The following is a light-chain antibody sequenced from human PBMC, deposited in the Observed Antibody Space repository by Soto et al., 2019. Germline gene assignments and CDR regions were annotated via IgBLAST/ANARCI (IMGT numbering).Light chain of an antibody. J-gene: IGKJ2*01. CDR1: ESLFGF. V-gene: IGKV3-15*01. Sequence: DIVLTQSPATLSVSPGDTVTLSCRASESLFGFLAWYQQKPGQAPRLLMYGVSTRATGIPARFSGGGSATDFTLTISSLHSEDSAFYFCQSYDDWPFASGLGTKLDI. CDR2: GVS. CDR3: QSYDDWPFA.